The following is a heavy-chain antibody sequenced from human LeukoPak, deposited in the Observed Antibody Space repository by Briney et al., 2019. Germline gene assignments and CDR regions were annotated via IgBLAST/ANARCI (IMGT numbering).Heavy chain of an antibody. Sequence: SETLSLTCTVSGGSITTTTYFWGWLRQPPGKGLEWIGTIYYSGSTYYNASLRGRVTISVDTSNNQFSLKLSSVTAADTAVYYCARLHSASGPFDYWGQGTLVTVSS. CDR1: GGSITTTTYF. V-gene: IGHV4-39*01. CDR2: IYYSGST. D-gene: IGHD3-10*01. CDR3: ARLHSASGPFDY. J-gene: IGHJ4*02.